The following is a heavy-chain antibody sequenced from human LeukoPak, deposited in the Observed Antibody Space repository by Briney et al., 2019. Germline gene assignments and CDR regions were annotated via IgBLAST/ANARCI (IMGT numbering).Heavy chain of an antibody. Sequence: GGSLSLSCAASGCTFSAYAMSWVRQAPGKGLEWVSAISEDGGARLYADSVRGRFTISRDNSESTVSLQVNSLRAGDTAVYFCAKESLPHRGYYFDSWGRGTLITVSS. J-gene: IGHJ4*02. CDR2: ISEDGGAR. CDR3: AKESLPHRGYYFDS. V-gene: IGHV3-23*01. D-gene: IGHD3-22*01. CDR1: GCTFSAYA.